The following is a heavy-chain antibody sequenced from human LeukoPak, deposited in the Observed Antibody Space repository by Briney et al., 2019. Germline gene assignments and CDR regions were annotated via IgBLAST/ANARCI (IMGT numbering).Heavy chain of an antibody. CDR3: AKELPVGATSGDFDY. D-gene: IGHD1-26*01. V-gene: IGHV3-53*01. CDR1: GFTVSSNY. CDR2: IYSGGST. Sequence: GGSLRLSCAASGFTVSSNYMSWVRQTPGKGLEWVSVIYSGGSTYYADSVKGRFTISRDNSKNTLYLQMNSLRAEDTAVYYCAKELPVGATSGDFDYWGQGTLVTVSS. J-gene: IGHJ4*02.